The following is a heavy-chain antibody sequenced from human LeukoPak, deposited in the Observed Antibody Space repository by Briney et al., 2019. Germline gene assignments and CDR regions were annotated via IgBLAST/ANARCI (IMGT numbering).Heavy chain of an antibody. Sequence: ASVKVSCKASGYTFVDYGFSWVRQAPGQGLEWMGWVSAYNGNTAYAQKLQGRVTMTTDASTCTAYMELRSLRSDDTAVYYCARDLMVRGRGYYMDVWGKGTTVTVSS. CDR2: VSAYNGNT. CDR3: ARDLMVRGRGYYMDV. D-gene: IGHD3-10*01. J-gene: IGHJ6*03. CDR1: GYTFVDYG. V-gene: IGHV1-18*01.